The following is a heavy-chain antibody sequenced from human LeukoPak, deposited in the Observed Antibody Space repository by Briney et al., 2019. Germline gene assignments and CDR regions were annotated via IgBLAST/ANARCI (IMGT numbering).Heavy chain of an antibody. CDR2: IYYSGST. Sequence: PSETLSLTCTVSGGSISSYYWSWIRQPPGKGLEWIGYIYYSGSTYYNPSLKSRVTISVDTSKDQFSLKLSSVTAADTAVYYCARGSSSWWEHYYMDVWGKGTTVTISS. CDR1: GGSISSYY. CDR3: ARGSSSWWEHYYMDV. D-gene: IGHD6-13*01. V-gene: IGHV4-59*12. J-gene: IGHJ6*03.